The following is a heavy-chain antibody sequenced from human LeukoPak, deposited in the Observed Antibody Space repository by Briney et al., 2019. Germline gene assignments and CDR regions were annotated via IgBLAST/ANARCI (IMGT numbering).Heavy chain of an antibody. V-gene: IGHV3-23*01. CDR2: ISGSGGST. J-gene: IGHJ4*02. Sequence: GGSLRLSCAASGFTFSRYAMSWVRQAPGKGLEWVSAISGSGGSTYYADSVKGRFTISRDNSKNTLYLQMNSLRAEDTAVYYCAKDSASAIFGVVIDYFDYWGQGTLVTVSS. D-gene: IGHD3-3*01. CDR3: AKDSASAIFGVVIDYFDY. CDR1: GFTFSRYA.